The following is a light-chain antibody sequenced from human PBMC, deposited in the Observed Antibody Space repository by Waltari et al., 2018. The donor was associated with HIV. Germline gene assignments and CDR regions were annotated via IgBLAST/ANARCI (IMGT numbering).Light chain of an antibody. CDR2: GAS. Sequence: IVLTQSPGTRSLSPGARATLSCRASQSVDSSYLAWYQQKPGQAPRLLIYGASSRATGIPDRFTGSGSGTDFTLSISRLDPEDFALYYCQQYNSSPFTFGGGTRVEIK. V-gene: IGKV3-20*01. CDR1: QSVDSSY. CDR3: QQYNSSPFT. J-gene: IGKJ4*01.